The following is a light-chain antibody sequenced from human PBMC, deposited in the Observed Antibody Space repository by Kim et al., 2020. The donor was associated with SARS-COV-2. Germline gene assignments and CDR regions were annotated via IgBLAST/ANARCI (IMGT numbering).Light chain of an antibody. CDR1: SGSIDDNY. Sequence: NFMLTQPHSVSESPGKTVTISCTRSSGSIDDNYVQWYQQRPGGVPTTVIYEDDQRPSGVSDRFSGSIDNSSNSASLTISGLRTEDEADYYCQSYNWDNVIFGGGTQRTVL. CDR2: EDD. J-gene: IGLJ2*01. CDR3: QSYNWDNVI. V-gene: IGLV6-57*04.